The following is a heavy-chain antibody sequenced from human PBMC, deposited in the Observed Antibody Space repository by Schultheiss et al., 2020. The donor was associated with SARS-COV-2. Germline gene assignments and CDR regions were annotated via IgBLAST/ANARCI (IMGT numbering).Heavy chain of an antibody. V-gene: IGHV4-39*01. Sequence: SQTLSLTCTVSGGSISSTSYYWGWIRQPPGKGLEWIGTIYYSGSTYYNPSLKSRVTISVDTSKNQFSLKLSSVTAADTAVYYCARGGGRGYIVQNWFDPWGQGTLVTVSS. J-gene: IGHJ5*02. CDR2: IYYSGST. CDR1: GGSISSTSYY. D-gene: IGHD2-8*01. CDR3: ARGGGRGYIVQNWFDP.